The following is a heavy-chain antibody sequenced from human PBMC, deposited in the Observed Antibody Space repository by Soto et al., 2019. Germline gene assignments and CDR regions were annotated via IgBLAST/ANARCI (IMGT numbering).Heavy chain of an antibody. D-gene: IGHD5-12*01. J-gene: IGHJ6*02. V-gene: IGHV3-11*06. CDR2: ISSSSGST. CDR3: ARDRGGYDRLYYYHGMDV. CDR1: GFTFSDYY. Sequence: QVQLVESGGGLVKPGGSLRLSCAASGFTFSDYYMSWIRQAPGKGLEYISYISSSSGSTNYADSVKGRFTISRDNAKNSLYLQMSSLRADDTALYYCARDRGGYDRLYYYHGMDVWGQGTTVTVSS.